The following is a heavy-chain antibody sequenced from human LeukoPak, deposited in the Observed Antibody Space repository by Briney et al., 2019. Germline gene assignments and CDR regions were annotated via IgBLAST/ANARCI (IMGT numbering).Heavy chain of an antibody. CDR2: ISSSSSYT. V-gene: IGHV3-11*03. J-gene: IGHJ4*02. D-gene: IGHD3-10*01. Sequence: GESLTLSCAASGFTFSDYYMSWIRQAPGKGLEWVSYISSSSSYTNYADSVKGRFTISRDNAKNSLYLQVNSLRAEDTAVYYCARKGYYGSGTYLDYWGQGTLVTVSS. CDR3: ARKGYYGSGTYLDY. CDR1: GFTFSDYY.